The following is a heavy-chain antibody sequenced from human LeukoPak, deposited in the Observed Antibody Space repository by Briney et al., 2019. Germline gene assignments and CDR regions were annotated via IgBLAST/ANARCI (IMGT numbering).Heavy chain of an antibody. CDR2: INQDGSEK. J-gene: IGHJ4*02. D-gene: IGHD3-10*01. V-gene: IGHV3-7*01. Sequence: GGSLRLSCAASGFTFSNYWMSWVRQAPGRGLEWVANINQDGSEKYYSDSVKGRFTISRDSAKNLLYLQMSSLRAEDTAVYFCAERGYWGQGTLVTVSS. CDR1: GFTFSNYW. CDR3: AERGY.